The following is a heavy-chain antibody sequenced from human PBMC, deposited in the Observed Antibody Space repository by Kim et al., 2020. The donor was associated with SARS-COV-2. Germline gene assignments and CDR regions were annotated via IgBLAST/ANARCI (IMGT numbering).Heavy chain of an antibody. CDR2: IYYSGST. Sequence: SETLSLTCTVSGGSISSGCYYWSWIRQHPGKGLEWIGYIYYSGSTYYNPSLKSRVTISVDTSKNQFSLKLSSVTAADTAVYYCARAGYGSGSYYKYLYYYYGMDDWGQGTTVTVSS. D-gene: IGHD3-10*01. J-gene: IGHJ6*02. CDR3: ARAGYGSGSYYKYLYYYYGMDD. V-gene: IGHV4-31*03. CDR1: GGSISSGCYY.